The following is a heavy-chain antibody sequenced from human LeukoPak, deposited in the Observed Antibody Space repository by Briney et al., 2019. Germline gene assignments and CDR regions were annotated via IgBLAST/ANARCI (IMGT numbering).Heavy chain of an antibody. CDR1: GGSISSYF. J-gene: IGHJ4*02. Sequence: PSETQSLTCTVSGGSISSYFWSWIRQPAGKGLEWIGRIFSSGSADYNPSLQSRLTISVDTSKNQFSLRLSSVTAADTAVYYCAREARVYDGSGYYHDSWGQGTLVTVSS. CDR2: IFSSGSA. D-gene: IGHD3-22*01. CDR3: AREARVYDGSGYYHDS. V-gene: IGHV4-4*07.